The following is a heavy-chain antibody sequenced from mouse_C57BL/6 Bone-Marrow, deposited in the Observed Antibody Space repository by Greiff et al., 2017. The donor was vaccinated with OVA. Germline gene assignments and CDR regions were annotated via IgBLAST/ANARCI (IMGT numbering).Heavy chain of an antibody. Sequence: QVALKESGPGILQPSQTLSLTCSFSGFSLSTFGMGLGWIRQPSGKGLEWLAHIWWDDDKYYHPALKSWLTTSNDTSKNQVFLKIANVDTADTATYDCARTYYYGSSSWFAYWGQGTLVTVSA. CDR2: IWWDDDK. V-gene: IGHV8-8*01. CDR1: GFSLSTFGMG. D-gene: IGHD1-1*01. CDR3: ARTYYYGSSSWFAY. J-gene: IGHJ3*01.